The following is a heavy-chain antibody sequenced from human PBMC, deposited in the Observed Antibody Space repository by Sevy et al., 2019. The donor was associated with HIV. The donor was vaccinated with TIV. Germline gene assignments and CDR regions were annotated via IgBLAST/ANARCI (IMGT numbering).Heavy chain of an antibody. Sequence: ASVMVSCKVSGHTLSEFAMHWVRLAPGKGLEWMGTFDPEDGKTLHAQKFQGRVTMTEDTSTDTAYMEVNNLRSEDTAGYYCATTKDYYDSSGYPFDYWGQGTLVTVSS. D-gene: IGHD3-22*01. V-gene: IGHV1-24*01. J-gene: IGHJ4*02. CDR3: ATTKDYYDSSGYPFDY. CDR2: FDPEDGKT. CDR1: GHTLSEFA.